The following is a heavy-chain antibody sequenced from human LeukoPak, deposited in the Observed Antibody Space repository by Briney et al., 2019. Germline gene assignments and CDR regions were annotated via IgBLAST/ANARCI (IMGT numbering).Heavy chain of an antibody. V-gene: IGHV3-33*01. D-gene: IGHD2-2*02. Sequence: GGPLRLSCSASGFTFSSYAMHWVRQAPGRGLEWVALIWNDGSKKFYADSVKGRFTISRENSDNTLYLQMSSLRAEDSALYYCARESSYCSRTNCYSFAPDFWGQGTLVTVSS. CDR3: ARESSYCSRTNCYSFAPDF. J-gene: IGHJ4*02. CDR1: GFTFSSYA. CDR2: IWNDGSKK.